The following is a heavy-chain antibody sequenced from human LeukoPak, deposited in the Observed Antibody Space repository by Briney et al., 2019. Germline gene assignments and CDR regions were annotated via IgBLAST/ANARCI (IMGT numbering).Heavy chain of an antibody. Sequence: SETLSLTCTVSGGSISSGGYYWSWIRQPPGKGLEWIGYIYYSGSTNYNPSLKSRVTISVDTSKNQFSLKLSSVTAADTAVYYCARGGGGSGGDRYNWFDPWGQGTLVTVSS. CDR3: ARGGGGSGGDRYNWFDP. J-gene: IGHJ5*02. CDR1: GGSISSGGYY. V-gene: IGHV4-61*08. CDR2: IYYSGST. D-gene: IGHD2-21*02.